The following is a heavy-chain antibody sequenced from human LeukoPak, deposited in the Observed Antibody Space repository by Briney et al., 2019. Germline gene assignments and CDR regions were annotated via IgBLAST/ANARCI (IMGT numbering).Heavy chain of an antibody. CDR3: AKTARDGYNLYYFDY. J-gene: IGHJ4*02. CDR1: GFTFSRYA. Sequence: GGSLRLSCEASGFTFSRYAMSWVSQAAGKGLEWVSTISHTGGSTYYADSVKGRFTISRDSSWNTLYLQMNSLRAEDTAVYFCAKTARDGYNLYYFDYWGQGTLVTASS. V-gene: IGHV3-23*01. CDR2: ISHTGGST. D-gene: IGHD5-12*01.